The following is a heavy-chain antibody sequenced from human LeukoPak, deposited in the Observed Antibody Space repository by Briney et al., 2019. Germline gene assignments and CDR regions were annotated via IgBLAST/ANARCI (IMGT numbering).Heavy chain of an antibody. Sequence: PSETLSLTCAVYGGSFSGYYWSWIRQPPGKGLEWTGEINHSGSTNYNPSLKSRVTISVDTSKNQFSLKLSSVTAADTAVYYCARKYGDYPWFDPWGQGTLVTVSS. D-gene: IGHD4-17*01. CDR1: GGSFSGYY. CDR2: INHSGST. CDR3: ARKYGDYPWFDP. V-gene: IGHV4-34*01. J-gene: IGHJ5*02.